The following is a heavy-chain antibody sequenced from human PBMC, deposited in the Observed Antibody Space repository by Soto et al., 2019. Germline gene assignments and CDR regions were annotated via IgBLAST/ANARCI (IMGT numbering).Heavy chain of an antibody. CDR1: GFTFSSYG. CDR3: QQLVGY. V-gene: IGHV3-30*03. J-gene: IGHJ4*02. CDR2: ISYDGSNK. Sequence: GGSLRLSCAASGFTFSSYGMHWVRQAPGKGLEWVAVISYDGSNKYYADSVKGRFTISRDNSKNTLYLQMNSLRAEDTAVYCCQQLVGYWGQGTLVTVSS. D-gene: IGHD6-6*01.